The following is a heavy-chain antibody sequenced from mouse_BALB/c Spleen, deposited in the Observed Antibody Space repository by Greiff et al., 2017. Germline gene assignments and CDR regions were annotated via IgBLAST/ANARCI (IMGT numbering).Heavy chain of an antibody. D-gene: IGHD1-1*01. CDR1: GFTFSSYA. CDR3: AREDYYGTGYFDV. J-gene: IGHJ1*01. Sequence: EVHLVESGGGLVKPGGSLKLSCAASGFTFSSYAMSWVRQTPEKRLEWVASISSGGSTYYPDSVKGRFTISGDNARNILYLQMSSLRSEDTAMYYCAREDYYGTGYFDVWGAGTTVTVSS. CDR2: ISSGGST. V-gene: IGHV5-6-5*01.